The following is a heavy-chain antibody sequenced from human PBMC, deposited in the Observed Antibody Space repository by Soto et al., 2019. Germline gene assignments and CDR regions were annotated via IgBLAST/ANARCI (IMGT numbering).Heavy chain of an antibody. J-gene: IGHJ6*02. CDR1: EFTFSNYA. V-gene: IGHV3-23*01. D-gene: IGHD3-10*01. CDR3: VKSMTLLWFGELGP. CDR2: ISGSGGNT. Sequence: VSLRLSCSASEFTFSNYAMTWVRQAPGKGLEWVSGISGSGGNTHYAASVKGRFTISRDNSKNTLYLQMNTLRAEDTAVYYCVKSMTLLWFGELGPWGQGTTVTVSS.